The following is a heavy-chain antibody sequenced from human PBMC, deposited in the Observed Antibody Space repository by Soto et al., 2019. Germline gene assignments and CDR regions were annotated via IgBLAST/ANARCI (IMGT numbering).Heavy chain of an antibody. Sequence: QITLKESGPTLVKPTQTLTLTCTFSGFSLSTSGVGVGWIRQPPGKALEWLALIYWDDDKRYSPSLKSRLTIXKXTXXNQVVLTMTNMDPVDTATYYCAHYGAVAGTGGFDPWGQGTLVTVSS. V-gene: IGHV2-5*02. CDR3: AHYGAVAGTGGFDP. CDR2: IYWDDDK. J-gene: IGHJ5*02. CDR1: GFSLSTSGVG. D-gene: IGHD6-19*01.